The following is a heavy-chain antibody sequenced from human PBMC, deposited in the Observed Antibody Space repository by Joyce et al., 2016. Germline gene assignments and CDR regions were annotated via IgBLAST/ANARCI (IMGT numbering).Heavy chain of an antibody. CDR1: GFTFNNYA. D-gene: IGHD4-11*01. J-gene: IGHJ6*03. CDR3: AKGPTVSTDYYFYYMAV. CDR2: ISGGGDNT. V-gene: IGHV3-23*01. Sequence: EVQLLESGGGLVQPGGSLRLSCAASGFTFNNYAMSWVRQAPGKGLECVSIISGGGDNTYSVDSVKGRFTISRDNSKNTLFLQMNNLRAEDTALYYCAKGPTVSTDYYFYYMAVWGKGTTVTVSS.